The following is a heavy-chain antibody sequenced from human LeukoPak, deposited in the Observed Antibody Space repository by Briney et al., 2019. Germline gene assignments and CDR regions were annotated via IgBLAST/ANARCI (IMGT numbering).Heavy chain of an antibody. CDR3: ARKRRDYDILTGYYYYMDV. CDR2: IIPIFGTA. Sequence: VASVKVSCKASGGTFSSYAISWVRQAPGQGLEWMGGIIPIFGTANYAQKFQGRVTITADESTSTAYMELSSLRSEDTAVYYCARKRRDYDILTGYYYYMDVWGKGTTVTISS. CDR1: GGTFSSYA. D-gene: IGHD3-9*01. V-gene: IGHV1-69*13. J-gene: IGHJ6*03.